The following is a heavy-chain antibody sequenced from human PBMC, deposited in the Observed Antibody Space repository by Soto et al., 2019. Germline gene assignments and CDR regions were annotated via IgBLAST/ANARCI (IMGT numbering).Heavy chain of an antibody. V-gene: IGHV1-69*18. D-gene: IGHD3-16*02. CDR1: GYTFASYS. Sequence: QVHLVQSGAEVKKPGSSVNVSCKGSGYTFASYSISWVRQAPGQGLEWMGNIIPFLDITNYAQKFQGRVTITADESTNTAYMELSSMRSEDTAMYFCATSFREQQLVFDYWGQGTLVTVSS. CDR2: IIPFLDIT. CDR3: ATSFREQQLVFDY. J-gene: IGHJ4*02.